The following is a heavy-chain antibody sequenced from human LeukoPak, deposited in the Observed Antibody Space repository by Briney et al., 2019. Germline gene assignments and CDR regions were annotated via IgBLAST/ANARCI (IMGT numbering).Heavy chain of an antibody. CDR2: IWYDGSDK. J-gene: IGHJ4*02. CDR3: ARPVVLGAYLRGAYFFDS. D-gene: IGHD3-16*01. V-gene: IGHV3-33*01. CDR1: GFTFSNYG. Sequence: GRSLRLSCAASGFTFSNYGMHWVRQAPGKGLEWVAVIWYDGSDKYHADSVKGRFTISRDNSKNTLYLQMNSLRVEDTAVYYCARPVVLGAYLRGAYFFDSWGQGTLVTVSS.